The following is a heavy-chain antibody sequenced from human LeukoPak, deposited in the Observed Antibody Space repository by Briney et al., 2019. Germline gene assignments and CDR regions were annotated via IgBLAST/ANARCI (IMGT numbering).Heavy chain of an antibody. D-gene: IGHD6-6*01. J-gene: IGHJ5*02. Sequence: SVKVSCKASGGTFSSYAISWVRQAPGQGLQWMGRIIPILGVANYAQKLQGRVTITADKSMSTAYMEFSSLRSEDTAVYYCARGSSSEGWFDPWGREPWSPSPQ. CDR3: ARGSSSEGWFDP. V-gene: IGHV1-69*04. CDR2: IIPILGVA. CDR1: GGTFSSYA.